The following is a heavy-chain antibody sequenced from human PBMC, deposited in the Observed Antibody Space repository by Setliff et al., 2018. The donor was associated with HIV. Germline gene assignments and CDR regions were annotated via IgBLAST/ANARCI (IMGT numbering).Heavy chain of an antibody. CDR1: GFTFSSYS. J-gene: IGHJ6*03. CDR2: LNSDGRST. Sequence: GGSLRLSCAASGFTFSSYSMYWVRQAPGKGLMWVSRLNSDGRSTTYADSVKGRFTISRDDARNTVFLQMNSLRAEDSAVYYCARGDQTGYYTTYYYYMDVWGLGTTVTVSS. V-gene: IGHV3-74*01. D-gene: IGHD3-9*01. CDR3: ARGDQTGYYTTYYYYMDV.